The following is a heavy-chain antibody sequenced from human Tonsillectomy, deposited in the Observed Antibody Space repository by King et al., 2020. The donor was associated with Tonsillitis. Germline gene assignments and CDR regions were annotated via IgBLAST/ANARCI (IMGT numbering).Heavy chain of an antibody. CDR1: GFTFSTYA. CDR3: AKGGDSSGRYYYYYDMDV. V-gene: IGHV3-23*04. D-gene: IGHD3-22*01. CDR2: IIGRGGST. Sequence: VQLVESGGGLVQPGGSLRLSCAASGFTFSTYAMTWVRQPPGRGLEWVSVIIGRGGSTYYADSVKGRLTISRDNSKTTLYLQMNSRRAEDTAVYYCAKGGDSSGRYYYYYDMDVWGKGSTVTVSS. J-gene: IGHJ6*03.